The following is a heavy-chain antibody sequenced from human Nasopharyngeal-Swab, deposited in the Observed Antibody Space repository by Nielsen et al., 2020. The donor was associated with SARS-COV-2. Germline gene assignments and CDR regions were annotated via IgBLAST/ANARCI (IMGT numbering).Heavy chain of an antibody. CDR2: IYHSGNT. CDR1: GYSISSGYY. J-gene: IGHJ4*02. CDR3: ARWSTISRFFDF. Sequence: SETLSLTCAVSGYSISSGYYWGWIRQPPGKGLEWIGHIYHSGNTYYHTSLRGRVTISADTSKNQFSLKLTTVTAADTAVYYCARWSTISRFFDFWGQGTQVTVSS. V-gene: IGHV4-38-2*01. D-gene: IGHD1-26*01.